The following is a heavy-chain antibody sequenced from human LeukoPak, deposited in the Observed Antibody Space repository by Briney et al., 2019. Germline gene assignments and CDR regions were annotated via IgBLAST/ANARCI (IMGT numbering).Heavy chain of an antibody. CDR3: PWDYGDYWDY. V-gene: IGHV1-18*01. J-gene: IGHJ4*02. D-gene: IGHD4-17*01. Sequence: ASVKVSCKASGYTFTSYGISWVRQAPGQGLEWMGWISAYNGNTNYAQKLQGRVTMTTETSTRTPSMALSNLRYDDTAVYYCPWDYGDYWDYWGQGTLVTVSS. CDR1: GYTFTSYG. CDR2: ISAYNGNT.